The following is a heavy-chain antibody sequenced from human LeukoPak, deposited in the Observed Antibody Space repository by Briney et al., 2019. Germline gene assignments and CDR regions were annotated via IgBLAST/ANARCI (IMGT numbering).Heavy chain of an antibody. CDR3: ARQRVAGTSVDP. D-gene: IGHD6-19*01. V-gene: IGHV4-39*01. CDR2: IHYSGST. J-gene: IGHJ5*02. Sequence: SETLSLTCTVSGGSISNSDYYWGWIRQPPGKGLEWIGTIHYSGSTYYRPSLKSRLTISVDTSKNQFSLKVKFVTAADTAVYFCARQRVAGTSVDPWGQGTLVTVSS. CDR1: GGSISNSDYY.